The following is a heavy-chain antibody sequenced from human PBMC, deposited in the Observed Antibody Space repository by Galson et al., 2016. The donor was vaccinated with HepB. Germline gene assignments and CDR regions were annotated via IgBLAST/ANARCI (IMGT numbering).Heavy chain of an antibody. J-gene: IGHJ6*02. V-gene: IGHV3-33*01. CDR3: ARDLHDFTTTHFYTGPDHSHYYYGMDV. D-gene: IGHD1-26*01. CDR2: IWFDGSTK. Sequence: SLRLSCAASGFTFSNYCMHWVRQTPGKGLEWVALIWFDGSTKYFGDSMKGRFTISRDDSKDTVFLQMSSLRAEDTATYYCARDLHDFTTTHFYTGPDHSHYYYGMDVWGQGTTVIVSS. CDR1: GFTFSNYC.